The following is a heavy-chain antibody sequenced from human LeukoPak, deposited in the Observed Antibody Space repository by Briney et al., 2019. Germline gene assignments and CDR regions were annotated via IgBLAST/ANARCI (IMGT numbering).Heavy chain of an antibody. CDR2: SYPGTGTT. CDR3: VREFVGGTFDY. V-gene: IGHV1-46*01. D-gene: IGHD3-3*01. Sequence: ASVKVSCKASGYTFTTYYIHWMRQTPGHGFEWMGVSYPGTGTTDHGPRFRDRFVMTADTATSTVYMALRSLTSKDTGVYYCVREFVGGTFDYWGQGALITVSA. J-gene: IGHJ4*02. CDR1: GYTFTTYY.